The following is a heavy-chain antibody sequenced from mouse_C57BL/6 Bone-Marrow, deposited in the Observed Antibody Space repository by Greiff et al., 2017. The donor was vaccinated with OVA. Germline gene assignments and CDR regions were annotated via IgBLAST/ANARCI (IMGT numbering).Heavy chain of an antibody. CDR1: GYSITSGYY. J-gene: IGHJ4*01. CDR3: ARNAYYSNYDYYAMDY. Sequence: EVKLMESGPGLVKPSQSLSLTCSVTGYSITSGYYWNWIRQFPGNKLEWMGYISYDGSNNYNPSLKNRISITRDTSKNQFFLKLNSVTTEDTATYYCARNAYYSNYDYYAMDYWGQGTSVTVPS. V-gene: IGHV3-6*01. D-gene: IGHD2-5*01. CDR2: ISYDGSN.